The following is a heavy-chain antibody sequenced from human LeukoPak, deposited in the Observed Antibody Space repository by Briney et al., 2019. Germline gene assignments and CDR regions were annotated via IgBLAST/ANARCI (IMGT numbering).Heavy chain of an antibody. CDR1: GGTFRSYA. V-gene: IGHV1-69*05. CDR2: IIPIFGTA. Sequence: GSSVKVSCKASGGTFRSYAISRVRQAPGQGLEWMGRIIPIFGTANYAQKFQGRVTITTDESTSTAYMELSSLRSEDTAVYYCAREVNYDILTGYYYFDYWGQGTLVTVSS. J-gene: IGHJ4*02. CDR3: AREVNYDILTGYYYFDY. D-gene: IGHD3-9*01.